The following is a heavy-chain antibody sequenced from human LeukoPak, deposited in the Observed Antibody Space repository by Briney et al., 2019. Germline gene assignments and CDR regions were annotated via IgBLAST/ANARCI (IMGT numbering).Heavy chain of an antibody. Sequence: PGGSLRLSCAASGFTFSSYSMNWVRQAPGKGLEWVSYISSSSSTIYYADSVKGRFTISRDNAKNSLYLQMNSLRAEDTAVYYCARDLTPDYSNSLGWGKGTTVTVSS. D-gene: IGHD4-11*01. J-gene: IGHJ6*04. V-gene: IGHV3-48*01. CDR2: ISSSSSTI. CDR1: GFTFSSYS. CDR3: ARDLTPDYSNSLG.